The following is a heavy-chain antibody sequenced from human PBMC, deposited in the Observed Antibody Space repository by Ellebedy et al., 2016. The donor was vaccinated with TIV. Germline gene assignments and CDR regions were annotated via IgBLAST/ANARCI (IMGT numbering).Heavy chain of an antibody. Sequence: MPSETLSLTCTVSGGSSSSSTAFGGWSRQPPGRGLEWIGSIHSSGTTYYNPSLKTRLAISIVTSQSQFSLHLRSVTAADTDVYYCATARRDPYYSGMDVWGRGTTVTVSS. V-gene: IGHV4-39*01. CDR1: GGSSSSSTAF. J-gene: IGHJ6*02. CDR2: IHSSGTT. CDR3: ATARRDPYYSGMDV. D-gene: IGHD6-25*01.